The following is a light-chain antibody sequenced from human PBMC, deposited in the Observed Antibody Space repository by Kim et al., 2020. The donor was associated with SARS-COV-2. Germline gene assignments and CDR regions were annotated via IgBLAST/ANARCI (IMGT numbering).Light chain of an antibody. CDR1: VGTF. CDR2: DGS. J-gene: IGKJ2*01. Sequence: VGTFLAWFQQKSGQPPRLLIFDGSARATGIPARFSGGGSGTDFTLTISSLQSEDSALYHCQQYANWPFTFGQGTKVDIK. V-gene: IGKV3-15*01. CDR3: QQYANWPFT.